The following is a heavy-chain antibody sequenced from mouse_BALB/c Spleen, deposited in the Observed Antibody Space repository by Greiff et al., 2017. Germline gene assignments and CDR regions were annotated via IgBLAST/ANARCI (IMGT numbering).Heavy chain of an antibody. CDR2: IWSGGST. Sequence: VKLMESGPGLVQPTQSLSITCTVSGFSLTSYGVHWVRQSPGKGLEWLGVIWSGGSTDYNAAFISRLSISKDNSKSQVFFKMNSLQANDTAIYYCARRAEYFDVWGAGTTVTVSS. V-gene: IGHV2-2*02. CDR3: ARRAEYFDV. CDR1: GFSLTSYG. D-gene: IGHD6-1*01. J-gene: IGHJ1*01.